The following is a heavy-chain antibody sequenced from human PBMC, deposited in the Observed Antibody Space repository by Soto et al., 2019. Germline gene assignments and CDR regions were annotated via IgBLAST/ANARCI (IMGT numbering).Heavy chain of an antibody. D-gene: IGHD2-21*02. CDR1: CASIRSTDYY. V-gene: IGHV4-30-4*01. CDR2: VYYTGST. CDR3: VRTAREGAVAPHWFDR. Sequence: PSETLSLTCTGSCASIRSTDYYWSWIRQAPGKGLEWIGYVYYTGSTYYNPSLMSRLTISVDTSKNQFSLKLTSVTAAETAVYYCVRTAREGAVAPHWFDRWGQGTQVTVSS. J-gene: IGHJ5*02.